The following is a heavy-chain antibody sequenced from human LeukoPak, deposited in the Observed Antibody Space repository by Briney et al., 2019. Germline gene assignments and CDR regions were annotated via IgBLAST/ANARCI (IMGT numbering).Heavy chain of an antibody. CDR1: GFTFTNYA. Sequence: PGGSLRLSCAASGFTFTNYAMSRVRQAPGKGLEWVSAISGSGGRTYYADSVRGRFTISRDNSKSTVYVQMSSLRDEDTAVYFCVVVSYCAVDCYDYWGQGTLVTVSS. D-gene: IGHD2-21*01. J-gene: IGHJ4*02. CDR3: VVVSYCAVDCYDY. CDR2: ISGSGGRT. V-gene: IGHV3-23*01.